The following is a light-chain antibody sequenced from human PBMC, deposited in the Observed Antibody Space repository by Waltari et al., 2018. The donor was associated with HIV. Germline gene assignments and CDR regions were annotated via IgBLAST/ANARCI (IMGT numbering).Light chain of an antibody. CDR3: QSYDISLSGWV. CDR2: NNT. V-gene: IGLV1-40*01. Sequence: QSVLTQPPSVSGAPGQRVTISCTGTSSTIGAGFDVHWYQQRPGTVPKVLIYNNTDRPSGVPDRFSGSKSATSASLAITGLQAEDEANYYCQSYDISLSGWVFGGGTKLTVL. CDR1: SSTIGAGFD. J-gene: IGLJ2*01.